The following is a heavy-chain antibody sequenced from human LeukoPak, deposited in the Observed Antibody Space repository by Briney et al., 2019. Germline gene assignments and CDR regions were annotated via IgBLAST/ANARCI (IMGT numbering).Heavy chain of an antibody. CDR1: GGTFSSYA. Sequence: ASVKVSCKASGGTFSSYAISWVRQAPGQGLEWMGGIIPIFGTANYAQKFQGRVTNTPDGSTSTAYMELSSLRSEDTAVYYCARVGTNIVVVTARGAFDIWGQGTMVTVSS. CDR3: ARVGTNIVVVTARGAFDI. J-gene: IGHJ3*02. CDR2: IIPIFGTA. V-gene: IGHV1-69*13. D-gene: IGHD2-21*02.